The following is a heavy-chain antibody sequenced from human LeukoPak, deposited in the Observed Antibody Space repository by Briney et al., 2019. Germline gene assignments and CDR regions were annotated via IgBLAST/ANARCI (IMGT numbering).Heavy chain of an antibody. Sequence: SETLSLTCAVYGGSFSDYYWSWIRQPPGKGLEWIGEINHSGSTNYNPSLKSRVTISVDTSKNQCSLRLSSVTAADTAVYYCATMWSGAFDPWGQGTLVTVSS. V-gene: IGHV4-34*01. CDR2: INHSGST. CDR1: GGSFSDYY. D-gene: IGHD2-21*01. J-gene: IGHJ5*02. CDR3: ATMWSGAFDP.